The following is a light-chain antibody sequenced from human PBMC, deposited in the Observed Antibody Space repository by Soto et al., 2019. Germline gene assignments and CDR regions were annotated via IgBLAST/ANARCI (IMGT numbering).Light chain of an antibody. J-gene: IGKJ1*01. Sequence: EIVLTQSPGTLSLSPGERATLSCRASQSVSSDYLAWYRQKPGQAPRLLIHGASSRATGIPDRISGSGSGTDFTLTISRLEPEDFAVYYCQQYGTSPRTFGQGTKVEIK. CDR1: QSVSSDY. CDR2: GAS. V-gene: IGKV3-20*01. CDR3: QQYGTSPRT.